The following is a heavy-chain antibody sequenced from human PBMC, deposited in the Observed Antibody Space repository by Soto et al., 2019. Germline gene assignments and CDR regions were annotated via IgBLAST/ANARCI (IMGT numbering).Heavy chain of an antibody. D-gene: IGHD6-13*01. CDR2: IDWDDDK. CDR3: ARIKGGSSWRDYYGMDV. J-gene: IGHJ6*02. Sequence: GSGPTLVNPTQTLTLTCTFSGFSLSTSGMCVSWIRQPPGKALEWLARIDWDDDKYYNTSLKTRLTISKDTSKNQVVLTMTNLGPVDTATYYCARIKGGSSWRDYYGMDVWGQGTTVTVSS. V-gene: IGHV2-70*11. CDR1: GFSLSTSGMC.